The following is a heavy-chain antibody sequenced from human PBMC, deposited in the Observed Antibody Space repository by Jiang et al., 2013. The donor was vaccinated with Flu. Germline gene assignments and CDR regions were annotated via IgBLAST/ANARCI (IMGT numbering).Heavy chain of an antibody. V-gene: IGHV4-59*08. D-gene: IGHD4-17*01. CDR2: IYYSGST. CDR3: ARRDGDYGGPGAFDI. Sequence: GPGLVKPSETLSLTCTVSGGSISSYYWSWIRQPPGKGLEWIGYIYYSGSTNYNPSLKSRVTISVDTSKNQFSLKLSSVTAADTAVYYCARRDGDYGGPGAFDIWGQGTMVTVSS. CDR1: GGSISSYY. J-gene: IGHJ3*02.